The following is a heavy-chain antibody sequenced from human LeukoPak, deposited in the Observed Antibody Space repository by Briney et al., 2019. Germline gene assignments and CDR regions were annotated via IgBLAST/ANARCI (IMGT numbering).Heavy chain of an antibody. Sequence: GGSLRLSCAASGFTFSSYAMSWVRQAPGKGLEWVSAISGSGGSTYYAGSVKGRFTISRDNSKNTLYLQMNSLRAEDTAVYYCAKGLGLWSGELSFDYWGQGTLVTVSS. D-gene: IGHD3-10*01. V-gene: IGHV3-23*01. J-gene: IGHJ4*02. CDR3: AKGLGLWSGELSFDY. CDR2: ISGSGGST. CDR1: GFTFSSYA.